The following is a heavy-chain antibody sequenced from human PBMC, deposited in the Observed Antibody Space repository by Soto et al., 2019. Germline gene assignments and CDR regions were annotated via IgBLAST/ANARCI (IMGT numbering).Heavy chain of an antibody. CDR3: ARAHLRYFGWLLFPPPGYYFDY. Sequence: SETQCLTYTVSGGSIRSYYCSWLRQPPGKGLEWIGYIYYSGSTYYNPSLRSRVTISVDTSKNQFSLKLSSVTAADTAVYYCARAHLRYFGWLLFPPPGYYFDYWGQGTLVTVSS. J-gene: IGHJ4*02. V-gene: IGHV4-59*12. D-gene: IGHD3-9*01. CDR2: IYYSGST. CDR1: GGSIRSYY.